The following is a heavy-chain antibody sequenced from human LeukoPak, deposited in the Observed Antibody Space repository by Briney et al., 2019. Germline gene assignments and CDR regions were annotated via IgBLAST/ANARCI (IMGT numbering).Heavy chain of an antibody. Sequence: GGSLRLSCAASGFTFSSYGMHWFRQAPGKGLEWVAFIRYDGSNKYYADSVKGRFTISRDNSKNTLYLQMNSLRAEDTAVYYCAVIYGSGSYSYYYMDVWGKGTTVTVSS. CDR1: GFTFSSYG. CDR2: IRYDGSNK. J-gene: IGHJ6*03. CDR3: AVIYGSGSYSYYYMDV. V-gene: IGHV3-30*02. D-gene: IGHD3-10*01.